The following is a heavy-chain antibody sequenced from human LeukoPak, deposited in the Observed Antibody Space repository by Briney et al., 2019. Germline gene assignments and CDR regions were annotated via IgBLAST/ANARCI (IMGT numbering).Heavy chain of an antibody. CDR3: AGTRPRIQLWLTTFDY. J-gene: IGHJ4*02. CDR1: GFTVSSNY. Sequence: GGSLRLSCAASGFTVSSNYMSWVRQAPGKGLEWVSVIYSGGSTYYADSVKGRFTISRDNSKNTLYLQMNSLGAEDTAVYYCAGTRPRIQLWLTTFDYWGQGTLVTVSS. D-gene: IGHD5-18*01. V-gene: IGHV3-66*01. CDR2: IYSGGST.